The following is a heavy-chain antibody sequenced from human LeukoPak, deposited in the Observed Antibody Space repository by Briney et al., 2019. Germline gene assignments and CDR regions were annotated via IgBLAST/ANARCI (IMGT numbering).Heavy chain of an antibody. V-gene: IGHV4-59*01. CDR1: GGSISTYY. CDR3: ARASYYYDGLDY. J-gene: IGHJ4*02. CDR2: VYYSGST. Sequence: SETLSLTCTVSGGSISTYYWNWIRQPPGKGLELIGYVYYSGSTNYNPSLKSRVTLSVDTSKNQFSLKLNSVTAADTAVYYCARASYYYDGLDYWGQGSLVTVSS. D-gene: IGHD3-22*01.